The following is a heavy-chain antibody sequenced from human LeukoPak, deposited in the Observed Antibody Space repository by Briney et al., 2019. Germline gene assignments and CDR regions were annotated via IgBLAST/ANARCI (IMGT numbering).Heavy chain of an antibody. D-gene: IGHD2-8*01. Sequence: GGSLRLSCAASGFTFSSYPMNWVRQAPGKGLEWVAAITGGGGTTKYADSVKGRFTISRDNSENTLYLQTNSLRAEDSAVYYCARGGLSSRVFYWGQGTLLTVSS. CDR1: GFTFSSYP. CDR3: ARGGLSSRVFY. J-gene: IGHJ4*02. V-gene: IGHV3-23*01. CDR2: ITGGGGTT.